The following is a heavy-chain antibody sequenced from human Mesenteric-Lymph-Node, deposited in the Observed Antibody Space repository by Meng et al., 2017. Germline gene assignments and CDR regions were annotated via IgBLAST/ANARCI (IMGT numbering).Heavy chain of an antibody. J-gene: IGHJ3*01. Sequence: SVKVSCKASGGTFSSYAISWVRQAPGQGLEWMGGIIPIFGTANYAQKFQGRVTITADKSTSAAYMELSSLRSDDTAVFYCARDTGLSKNDFDLWGQGTMVTVSS. D-gene: IGHD1-14*01. V-gene: IGHV1-69*06. CDR2: IIPIFGTA. CDR3: ARDTGLSKNDFDL. CDR1: GGTFSSYA.